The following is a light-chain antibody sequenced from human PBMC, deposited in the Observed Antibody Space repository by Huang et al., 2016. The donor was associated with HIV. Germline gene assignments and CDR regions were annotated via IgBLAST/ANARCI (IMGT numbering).Light chain of an antibody. V-gene: IGKV3-20*01. Sequence: ELVLTQSPVTLSLSPGEGASLSCRASQGVHNSYLAWYQQKPGQAPRLLIFGASNRATGVPHRFRGSESGTDFTLTISGLDPEDFAVYYCQQYGTLPYTFGQGTKLEI. CDR2: GAS. CDR1: QGVHNSY. J-gene: IGKJ2*01. CDR3: QQYGTLPYT.